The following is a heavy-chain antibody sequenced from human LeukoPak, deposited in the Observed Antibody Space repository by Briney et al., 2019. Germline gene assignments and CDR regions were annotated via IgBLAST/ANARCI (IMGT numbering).Heavy chain of an antibody. CDR1: GITSNDFA. CDR3: EVGLTTVIYF. Sequence: GGSLRLSCAASGITSNDFAMHWVRQIPGNGLEWVSGISWNSNHIGYVDSVKGRFTISRDNAKNSLFLHMNSLRLEDTAVYYCEVGLTTVIYFWGQGTLVTVSS. V-gene: IGHV3-9*02. J-gene: IGHJ4*02. CDR2: ISWNSNHI. D-gene: IGHD4-17*01.